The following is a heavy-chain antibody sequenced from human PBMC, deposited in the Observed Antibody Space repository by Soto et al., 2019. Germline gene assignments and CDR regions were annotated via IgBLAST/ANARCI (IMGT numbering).Heavy chain of an antibody. CDR3: ARGEWLGERRFDP. D-gene: IGHD3-10*01. V-gene: IGHV4-30-2*01. Sequence: SETLSLTCAVSGGSISSGGYSWSWIRQPPGKGLEWIGYIYHSGSTYYNPSLKSRVTISVDTSKNQFSLKLSSVTAADTAVYYCARGEWLGERRFDPWGQGTTVTVSS. CDR2: IYHSGST. CDR1: GGSISSGGYS. J-gene: IGHJ6*02.